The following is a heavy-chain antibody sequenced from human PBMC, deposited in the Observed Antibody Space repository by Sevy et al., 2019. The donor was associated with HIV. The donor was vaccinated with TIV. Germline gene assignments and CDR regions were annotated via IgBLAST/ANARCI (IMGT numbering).Heavy chain of an antibody. Sequence: GESLKISCKGSGYSVTSYWIGWVRQMPGKGLEWMGIIYPGDSDTRYSPSFQGQVTISADKSISTAYLQWSSLKASDTAMYYCARPKKDYYGSGSYYDYWGQGTLVTVSS. CDR2: IYPGDSDT. J-gene: IGHJ4*02. CDR1: GYSVTSYW. D-gene: IGHD3-10*01. CDR3: ARPKKDYYGSGSYYDY. V-gene: IGHV5-51*01.